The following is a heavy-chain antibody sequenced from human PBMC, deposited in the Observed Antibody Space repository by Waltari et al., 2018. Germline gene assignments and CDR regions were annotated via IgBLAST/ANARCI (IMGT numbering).Heavy chain of an antibody. CDR3: ARNYRDY. CDR1: GFTFSNYW. J-gene: IGHJ4*02. CDR2: ISGDGRIT. D-gene: IGHD3-16*02. V-gene: IGHV3-74*01. Sequence: EVQLVESGGGLVQPGGSLRLSCAASGFTFSNYWMHWVRQVPGKGLVWVSRISGDGRITHYADSVKVRFTISRDNAENTLYLQMNSLTVEDTAVYYCARNYRDYWGQGTLVTVSS.